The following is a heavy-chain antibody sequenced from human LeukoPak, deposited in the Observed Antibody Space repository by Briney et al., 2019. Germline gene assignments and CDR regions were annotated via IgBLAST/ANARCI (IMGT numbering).Heavy chain of an antibody. Sequence: SETLSLTCTVSSGSISSYYWSWIRQPPGKGLEWIGYISYSGSTNYNPSLKSRATMSVDTSKNQFSLKLSSVTAVDTAVYYCARGGSVTTDSDFDFWGQGTLVTVSS. CDR2: ISYSGST. J-gene: IGHJ4*02. CDR1: SGSISSYY. CDR3: ARGGSVTTDSDFDF. V-gene: IGHV4-59*08. D-gene: IGHD4-17*01.